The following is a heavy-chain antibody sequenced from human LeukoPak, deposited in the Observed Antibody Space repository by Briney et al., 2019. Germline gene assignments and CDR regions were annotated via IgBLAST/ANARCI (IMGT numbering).Heavy chain of an antibody. CDR3: GRGLDGYNSNAFII. CDR1: GFTFSSYA. J-gene: IGHJ3*02. V-gene: IGHV3-30-3*01. Sequence: GGSLRLSCAASGFTFSSYAMHWVRQAPGKGLEWVAVISYDGSNKYYADSVKGRFTISRDNSKNTLYLQMNSLRAEDTAVYYWGRGLDGYNSNAFIIWGKGKMAPVPS. D-gene: IGHD5-24*01. CDR2: ISYDGSNK.